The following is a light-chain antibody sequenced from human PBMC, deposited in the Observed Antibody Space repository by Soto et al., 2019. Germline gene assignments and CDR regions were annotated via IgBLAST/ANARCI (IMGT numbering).Light chain of an antibody. CDR2: DAS. V-gene: IGKV3-11*01. J-gene: IGKJ1*01. CDR3: QQRSAWPPT. Sequence: EIVLTQSPATLSLSPGEGATLSCRASQTIHNYLAWYQQKPVQPPRLLIYDASNRAAGIPAKFSGSGSGTDFTLTISSLEPEESAVYYWQQRSAWPPTFGQGTKVEIK. CDR1: QTIHNY.